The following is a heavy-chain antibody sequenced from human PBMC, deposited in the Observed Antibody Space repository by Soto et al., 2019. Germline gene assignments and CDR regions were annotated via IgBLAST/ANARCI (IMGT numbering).Heavy chain of an antibody. D-gene: IGHD6-19*01. CDR3: ARDLEKGIAVAGN. Sequence: QVQLVQSGAEVKKPGASVKVSCKASGYTFTSYAMHWVRQAPGQRLEWMGWINAGNGNTKYSQKFQGRVTITRDTSASTAYMELSSLRSEDTAVYYCARDLEKGIAVAGNWGQGTLVTVSS. J-gene: IGHJ4*02. CDR2: INAGNGNT. V-gene: IGHV1-3*01. CDR1: GYTFTSYA.